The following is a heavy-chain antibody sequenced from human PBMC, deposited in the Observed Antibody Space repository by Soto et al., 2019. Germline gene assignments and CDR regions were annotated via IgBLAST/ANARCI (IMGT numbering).Heavy chain of an antibody. D-gene: IGHD4-17*01. Sequence: EVQVVESGGGIVQPGGSLRLSCAGSGFTFSHYWMHWVRQAPGEGLVWISRINGDGSSTSYGDSVKGRFTISRDNAKNTLYLQMNTLRPEDTAVYYCAVHGDDDSFDMWGQGTMVTVSS. CDR2: INGDGSST. J-gene: IGHJ3*02. CDR3: AVHGDDDSFDM. CDR1: GFTFSHYW. V-gene: IGHV3-74*01.